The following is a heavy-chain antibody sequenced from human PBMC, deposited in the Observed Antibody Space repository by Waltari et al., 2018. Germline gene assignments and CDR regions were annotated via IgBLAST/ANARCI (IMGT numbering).Heavy chain of an antibody. Sequence: QVQLVQSGGGVVQPGTSLRLSCVASGFKFGDYSVHWVRQATGKGMERWAAITENGREKYYADAGKGRVTISRDNSKKTLDLQMNNLRVEDTAMYYCAKAEWGSSIYFDSWGQGTLVTVSS. CDR1: GFKFGDYS. CDR3: AKAEWGSSIYFDS. D-gene: IGHD3-16*01. V-gene: IGHV3-30*18. J-gene: IGHJ4*02. CDR2: ITENGREK.